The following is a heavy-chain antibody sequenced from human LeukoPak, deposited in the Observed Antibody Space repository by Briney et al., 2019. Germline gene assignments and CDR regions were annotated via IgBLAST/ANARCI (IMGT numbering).Heavy chain of an antibody. Sequence: SETLSLTCTVSGGSISSSSYYWGWIRQPPGKGLEWIGSIYYSGSTYYNPSLKSRVTISVDTSKNQFSLKLSSVTAADTAVYYCAREGIAVAGTDYWGQGTLVTVSS. D-gene: IGHD6-19*01. V-gene: IGHV4-39*07. CDR1: GGSISSSSYY. CDR3: AREGIAVAGTDY. CDR2: IYYSGST. J-gene: IGHJ4*02.